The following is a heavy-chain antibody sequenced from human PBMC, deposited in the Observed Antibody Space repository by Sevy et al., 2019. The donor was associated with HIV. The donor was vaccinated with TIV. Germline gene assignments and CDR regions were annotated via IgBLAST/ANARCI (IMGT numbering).Heavy chain of an antibody. CDR1: GFTFSSYS. D-gene: IGHD6-6*01. CDR2: ISSSSSTI. CDR3: ARDVEYSSSSGDY. V-gene: IGHV3-48*01. Sequence: WGSLRLSCAASGFTFSSYSMNWVRQAPGKGLEWVSYISSSSSTIYYADSVKGRFTISRDNAKNSLYLQMNSLRAEDTAVYYCARDVEYSSSSGDYWGQGTLVTVSS. J-gene: IGHJ4*02.